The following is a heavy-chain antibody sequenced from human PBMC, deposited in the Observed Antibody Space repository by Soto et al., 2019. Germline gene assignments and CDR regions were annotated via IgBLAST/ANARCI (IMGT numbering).Heavy chain of an antibody. CDR3: ARRGAVAGLHY. Sequence: EVQLVESGGGLVQPGGSLRVSCAASGFTFSSYWMHWVRQAPGKGLVWVSRINSDGSSTSYADSVKGRFTISRDNAKNTLYVQMNSLIAEDTAIYYCARRGAVAGLHYWGQGTLVTVSS. V-gene: IGHV3-74*01. D-gene: IGHD6-19*01. CDR2: INSDGSST. J-gene: IGHJ4*02. CDR1: GFTFSSYW.